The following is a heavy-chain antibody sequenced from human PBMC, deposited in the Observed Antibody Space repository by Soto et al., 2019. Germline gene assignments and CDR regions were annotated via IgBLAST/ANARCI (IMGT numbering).Heavy chain of an antibody. J-gene: IGHJ4*02. D-gene: IGHD7-27*01. CDR2: ISFSSTNI. V-gene: IGHV3-21*01. CDR3: ARGAGDLPY. CDR1: GLTFSSYT. Sequence: ESGGGLVRPWGSLRLSCAASGLTFSSYTMTWVCQAPGKGLEWVSSISFSSTNIHYADSVKGRFTISRDNAKNSLYLQMNSLRAEDTTVYYCARGAGDLPYWGQGTVVTVSS.